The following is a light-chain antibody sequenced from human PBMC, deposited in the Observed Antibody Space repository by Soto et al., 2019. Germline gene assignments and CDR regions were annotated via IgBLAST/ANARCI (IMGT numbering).Light chain of an antibody. CDR3: TSYTISNTVI. CDR2: EVK. CDR1: SSDIGAYNR. Sequence: QLVLTQPPSVSGSPGQSVTISCAGTSSDIGAYNRVSWYHQPPGTVPKLMIYEVKTRPSGVPDRFSGSKSGNMASLTISGLQAEDEGDYYCTSYTISNTVIFGGGTKLTVL. V-gene: IGLV2-18*02. J-gene: IGLJ2*01.